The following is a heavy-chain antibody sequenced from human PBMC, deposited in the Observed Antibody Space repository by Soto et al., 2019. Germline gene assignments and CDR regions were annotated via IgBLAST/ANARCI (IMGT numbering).Heavy chain of an antibody. V-gene: IGHV1-3*01. CDR3: ARDPGYSYGYN. Sequence: GASGKVSCKASGYTLTGYAIHWVRQAPGQRLEWMGWINAGNGNTKYSQKFQGRVTITRDTSASTAYMELSSLRSEDTAVYYCARDPGYSYGYNWGQGTLVTVSS. J-gene: IGHJ4*02. D-gene: IGHD5-18*01. CDR2: INAGNGNT. CDR1: GYTLTGYA.